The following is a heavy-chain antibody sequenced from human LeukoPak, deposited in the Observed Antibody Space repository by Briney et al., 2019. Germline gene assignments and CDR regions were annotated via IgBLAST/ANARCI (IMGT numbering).Heavy chain of an antibody. D-gene: IGHD1-14*01. Sequence: ASETLSLTCTVSGGSISSYYWSWIRQPPGKGLEWIGYIYYSGSTNYNPSLKSRVTISVDTSKNQFSLKLSSVTAADTAVYYCARGREPSVTGGWFDPWGQGTLVTVSS. V-gene: IGHV4-59*01. CDR2: IYYSGST. CDR3: ARGREPSVTGGWFDP. CDR1: GGSISSYY. J-gene: IGHJ5*02.